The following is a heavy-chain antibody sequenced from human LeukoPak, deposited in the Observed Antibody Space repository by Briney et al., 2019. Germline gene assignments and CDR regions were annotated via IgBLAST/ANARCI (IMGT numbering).Heavy chain of an antibody. J-gene: IGHJ3*02. CDR1: GYTFTSYA. CDR2: INAGNGNT. V-gene: IGHV1-3*01. CDR3: ARDLTYPSGAFDI. D-gene: IGHD1-26*01. Sequence: ASVKVSCKASGYTFTSYAMHWVRQAPGQRLEWMGWINAGNGNTKYSRKFQGRVTITRDTSASTAYMELSSLRSEDTAVYYCARDLTYPSGAFDIWGQGTMVTVSS.